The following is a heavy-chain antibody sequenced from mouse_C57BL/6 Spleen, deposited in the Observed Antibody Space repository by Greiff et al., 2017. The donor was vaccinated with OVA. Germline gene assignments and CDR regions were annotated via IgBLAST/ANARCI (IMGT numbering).Heavy chain of an antibody. J-gene: IGHJ3*01. D-gene: IGHD1-3*01. Sequence: VQRVESGAELVRPGASVTLSCKASGYTFTDYEMHWVKQTPVHGLEWIGAIDPETGGTAYNQKFKGKAILTADKSSSTAYMELRSLTSEDSAVYYCTRRGKWGFAYWGQGTLVTVSA. V-gene: IGHV1-15*01. CDR2: IDPETGGT. CDR3: TRRGKWGFAY. CDR1: GYTFTDYE.